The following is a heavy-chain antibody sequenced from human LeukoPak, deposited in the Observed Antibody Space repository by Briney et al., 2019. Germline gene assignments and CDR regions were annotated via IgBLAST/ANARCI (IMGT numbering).Heavy chain of an antibody. V-gene: IGHV4-39*01. CDR2: IYYSGST. CDR3: ATPVDTYDSSGYYSAFDY. CDR1: GGSISSSSYY. Sequence: SETLSLTCTVSGGSISSSSYYWGWIRQPPGKGLEWIGSIYYSGSTYYNPSLKSRVTISVDTSKNQFSLKLSSVTAADTAVYYCATPVDTYDSSGYYSAFDYWGQGTLVTVSS. J-gene: IGHJ4*02. D-gene: IGHD3-22*01.